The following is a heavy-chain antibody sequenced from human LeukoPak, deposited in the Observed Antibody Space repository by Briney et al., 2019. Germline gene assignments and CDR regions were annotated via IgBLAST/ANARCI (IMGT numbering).Heavy chain of an antibody. CDR3: AKDRKVVVVPVAKLYYYYGMDV. D-gene: IGHD2-2*01. J-gene: IGHJ6*02. CDR1: GFTFSSYA. Sequence: PGGSLRLSCAASGFTFSSYAMSWVRQAPGKGLEWVSAISGSGGCTYYADSVKGRFTISRDNSKNTLYLQMNSLRAEDTAVYYCAKDRKVVVVPVAKLYYYYGMDVWGQGTTVTVSS. CDR2: ISGSGGCT. V-gene: IGHV3-23*01.